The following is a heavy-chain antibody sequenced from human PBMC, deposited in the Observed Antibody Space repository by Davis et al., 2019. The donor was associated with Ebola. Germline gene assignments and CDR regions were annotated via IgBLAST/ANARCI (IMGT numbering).Heavy chain of an antibody. J-gene: IGHJ4*02. CDR1: GYTFTSYD. Sequence: ASVKVSCKASGYTFTSYDINWVRQATGQGFEWMGWVNPNSGNTGYAQKFQGRITMTRNTSISTAYMELSSLRSDDTAVYYCARAPTWSEINYYCLDYWGQGTLVTVSS. V-gene: IGHV1-8*01. CDR2: VNPNSGNT. CDR3: ARAPTWSEINYYCLDY. D-gene: IGHD3-10*01.